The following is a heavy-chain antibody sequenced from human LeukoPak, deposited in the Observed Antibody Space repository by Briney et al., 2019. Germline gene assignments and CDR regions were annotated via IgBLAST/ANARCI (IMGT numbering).Heavy chain of an antibody. J-gene: IGHJ6*02. CDR3: ARSYSSGWYGAHDYYYYGMDV. CDR1: GFTFSSYA. Sequence: GGSLRLSSAASGFTFSSYAMHWVRQAPGKGLEYVSAISSNGGSTYYANSVKGRFTISRDNSKNTPYLQMGSLRAEDMAVYYCARSYSSGWYGAHDYYYYGMDVWGQGTTVTVSS. CDR2: ISSNGGST. V-gene: IGHV3-64*01. D-gene: IGHD6-19*01.